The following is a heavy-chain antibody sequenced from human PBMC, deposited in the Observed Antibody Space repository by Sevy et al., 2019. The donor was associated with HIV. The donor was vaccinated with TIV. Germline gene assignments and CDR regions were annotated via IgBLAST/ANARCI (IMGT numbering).Heavy chain of an antibody. V-gene: IGHV4-34*01. D-gene: IGHD2-2*01. Sequence: SETLSLTYAVYGGSFSGYYWSWIRQPPGKGLEWIGEINHTGSTKYNPSLKSRVTISVDTSKTQVSLKLSSVTAADTAIYYCARAPPIVVVPGAPSWFDPWGQGTLVTVSS. CDR2: INHTGST. CDR3: ARAPPIVVVPGAPSWFDP. CDR1: GGSFSGYY. J-gene: IGHJ5*02.